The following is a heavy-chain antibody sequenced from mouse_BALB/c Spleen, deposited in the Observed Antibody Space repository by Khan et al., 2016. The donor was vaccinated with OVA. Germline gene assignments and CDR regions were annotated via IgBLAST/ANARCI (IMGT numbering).Heavy chain of an antibody. V-gene: IGHV1-4*01. D-gene: IGHD2-14*01. CDR3: VRDGAYHRNDGWFAY. J-gene: IGHJ3*01. CDR1: GYTFTSYT. CDR2: INPSNGYT. Sequence: VQLKQSGAELARPGASVKMSCKASGYTFTSYTIHWIKERPGQGLEWIGYINPSNGYTNCNQKFKDKATLTTDKSSTTAYLQLSSLTSDDSAVYNCVRDGAYHRNDGWFAYWGQGTLVTVSA.